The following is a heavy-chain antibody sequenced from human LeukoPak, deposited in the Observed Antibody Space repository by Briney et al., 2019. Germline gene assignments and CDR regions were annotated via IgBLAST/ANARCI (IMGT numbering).Heavy chain of an antibody. D-gene: IGHD1-26*01. CDR1: GGSISSYY. CDR3: AREGVLGFASFDH. J-gene: IGHJ5*02. CDR2: IYYSGST. V-gene: IGHV4-59*01. Sequence: SETLSLTCTVSGGSISSYYWSWIRQPAGKGLEWIGSIYYSGSTYYNPSLKSRVTISVDTSKNQFSLKLSSVTAADTAVYYCAREGVLGFASFDHWGQGTLVTVSS.